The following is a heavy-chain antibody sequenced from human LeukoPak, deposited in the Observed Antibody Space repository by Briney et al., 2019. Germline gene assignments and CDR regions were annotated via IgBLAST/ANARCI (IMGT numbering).Heavy chain of an antibody. V-gene: IGHV3-30*18. CDR1: GFTFSSYG. D-gene: IGHD3-3*01. Sequence: GGSLRLSCAASGFTFSSYGMHWVRQAPGKGLEWVAVISYDGSNKYYADSVKGRFTISRDNSKNTLYLQMNCLRAEDTAVYYCAKDIAGAFLEWTFDYWGQGTLVTVSS. CDR2: ISYDGSNK. CDR3: AKDIAGAFLEWTFDY. J-gene: IGHJ4*02.